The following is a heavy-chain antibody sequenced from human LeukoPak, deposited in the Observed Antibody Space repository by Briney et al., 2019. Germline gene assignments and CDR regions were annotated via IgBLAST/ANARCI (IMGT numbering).Heavy chain of an antibody. Sequence: GESLKISCKGSGYSVTSYWIGWVRQMPGKGLEWMGITYPGDSDTRYSPSFQGQVTISADKSISTAYLQWSSLKASDTAMYYCARQGRYGSHYMDVWGKGTTVTVSS. D-gene: IGHD3-10*01. CDR1: GYSVTSYW. J-gene: IGHJ6*03. CDR3: ARQGRYGSHYMDV. V-gene: IGHV5-51*01. CDR2: TYPGDSDT.